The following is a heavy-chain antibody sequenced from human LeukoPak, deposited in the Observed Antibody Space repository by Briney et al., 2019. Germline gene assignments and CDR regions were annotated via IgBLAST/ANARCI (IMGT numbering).Heavy chain of an antibody. CDR2: INWSGGST. V-gene: IGHV3-20*04. D-gene: IGHD2-2*01. Sequence: GGSLRLSCTASGFAFDAHGMSWVRQVPGKGLEWVSGINWSGGSTGYADPLRGRFTISRDNAKNSLYLQMDSLRAEDTALYYCAGAPITSPFYFDYWGQGTLVTVSS. CDR1: GFAFDAHG. CDR3: AGAPITSPFYFDY. J-gene: IGHJ4*02.